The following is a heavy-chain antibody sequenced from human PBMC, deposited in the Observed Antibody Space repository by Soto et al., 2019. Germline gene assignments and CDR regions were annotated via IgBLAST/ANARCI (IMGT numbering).Heavy chain of an antibody. CDR3: ARDGALRYFDWLLAENWFDP. CDR2: ISSSSSYI. CDR1: VFTCSSYS. V-gene: IGHV3-21*01. Sequence: WWSLRLSCSASVFTCSSYSMNWGRQAPGKGLEWVSSISSSSSYIYYADSVKGRFTISRDNAKNSLYLQMNSLRAEDTAVYYCARDGALRYFDWLLAENWFDPWGQGTLVTVSS. D-gene: IGHD3-9*01. J-gene: IGHJ5*02.